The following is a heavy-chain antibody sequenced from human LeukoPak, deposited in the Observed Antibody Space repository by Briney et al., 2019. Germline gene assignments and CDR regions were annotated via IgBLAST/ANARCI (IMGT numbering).Heavy chain of an antibody. J-gene: IGHJ2*01. CDR1: GGSISSSSYY. Sequence: SETLSLTCTVSGGSISSSSYYWGWIRQPPGKGLEWIGSIYCSGSTYYNPSLKSRVTISVDTSKNQFSLKLSSVTAADTAVYYCAREFSGGSSWLYWYFDLWGRGTLVTVSS. V-gene: IGHV4-39*07. CDR2: IYCSGST. CDR3: AREFSGGSSWLYWYFDL. D-gene: IGHD6-13*01.